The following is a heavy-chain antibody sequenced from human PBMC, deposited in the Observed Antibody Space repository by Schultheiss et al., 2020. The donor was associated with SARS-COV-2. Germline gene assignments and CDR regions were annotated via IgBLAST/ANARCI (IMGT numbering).Heavy chain of an antibody. D-gene: IGHD5-12*01. CDR2: IYSGGST. CDR1: GFTVSSNY. J-gene: IGHJ6*02. V-gene: IGHV3-53*01. Sequence: GGSLRLSCAASGFTVSSNYMSWVRQAPGKGLEWVSVIYSGGSTYYADSVKGRFTISRDNSKNTLYLQMNSLRAEDTAVYYCARGRDIVATWAPMDVWGQGTTVTVSS. CDR3: ARGRDIVATWAPMDV.